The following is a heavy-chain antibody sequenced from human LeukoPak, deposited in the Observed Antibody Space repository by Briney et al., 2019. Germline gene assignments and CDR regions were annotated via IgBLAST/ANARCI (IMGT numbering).Heavy chain of an antibody. CDR1: GGSISSYY. CDR3: ARVGTNWGSDY. D-gene: IGHD7-27*01. CDR2: IYYSGST. Sequence: PSETLSLTCTVSGGSISSYYWSWIRQPPGKGLEWIGYIYYSGSTNYNPSLKSRVTISVDTSKNQFSLKLSSVTAADTAVYYCARVGTNWGSDYWGQGTLVTVSS. J-gene: IGHJ4*02. V-gene: IGHV4-59*01.